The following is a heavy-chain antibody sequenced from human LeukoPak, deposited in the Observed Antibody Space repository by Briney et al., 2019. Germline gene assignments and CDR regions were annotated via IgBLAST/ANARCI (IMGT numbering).Heavy chain of an antibody. CDR1: GDSISSYS. V-gene: IGHV4-4*07. CDR3: AREYSSSSGKNAFDI. Sequence: PSETLSLTCTVSGDSISSYSWSWIRQPVGRGLEGIGRIFASGSTNYNPSLKSRVTMSVDTSKNQFSLKLTSVTAADTAVYYCAREYSSSSGKNAFDIWGQGTMVTVSS. CDR2: IFASGST. D-gene: IGHD6-6*01. J-gene: IGHJ3*02.